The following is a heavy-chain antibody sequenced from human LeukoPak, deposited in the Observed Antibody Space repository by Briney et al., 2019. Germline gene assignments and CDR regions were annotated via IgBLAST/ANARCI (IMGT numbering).Heavy chain of an antibody. J-gene: IGHJ4*02. V-gene: IGHV3-74*01. CDR1: GLTFSNDW. CDR3: VRWHLATAGAFN. CDR2: IPNDGSSP. D-gene: IGHD6-13*01. Sequence: GSLRLSCAASGLTFSNDWMHWVRQAPGKGLMWVSRIPNDGSSPTYADSVKGRFTISRDNAKNTVYLQMNSLRAEDTAVYYCVRWHLATAGAFNWGQGTLVTVSS.